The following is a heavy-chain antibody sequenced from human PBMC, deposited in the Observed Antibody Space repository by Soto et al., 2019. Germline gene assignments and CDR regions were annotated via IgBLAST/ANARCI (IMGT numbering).Heavy chain of an antibody. CDR2: TIPMFAAT. J-gene: IGHJ4*02. CDR3: ARGGIVAVPAALSSYDDYTNYRFDS. D-gene: IGHD4-4*01. V-gene: IGHV1-69*01. CDR1: GGSFSDFA. Sequence: QVQLAQSGAEVRKPGSSVKVSCRASGGSFSDFAFSWVRQAPGQGLEWMGGTIPMFAATKYAQRFQGRITINAVASTRTGYLVLRSLTSDDSAVYYCARGGIVAVPAALSSYDDYTNYRFDSWGQGTLGSVSS.